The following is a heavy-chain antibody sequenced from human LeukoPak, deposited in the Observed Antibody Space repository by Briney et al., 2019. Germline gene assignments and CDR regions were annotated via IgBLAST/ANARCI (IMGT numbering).Heavy chain of an antibody. CDR3: AKEIYGDSTGGRFQH. D-gene: IGHD4-17*01. J-gene: IGHJ1*01. CDR1: GFTFGTYG. V-gene: IGHV3-23*01. Sequence: GGSLRLSCAASGFTFGTYGMSWVRQAPGKGLEWVSGISGSGGSTYYADSVKGRFTISRDNSKNTLYLQMNSLGADDTAVYYCAKEIYGDSTGGRFQHWGQGTLVTVSS. CDR2: ISGSGGST.